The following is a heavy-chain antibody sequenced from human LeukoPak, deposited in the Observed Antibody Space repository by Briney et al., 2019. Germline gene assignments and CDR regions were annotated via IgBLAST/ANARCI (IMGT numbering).Heavy chain of an antibody. Sequence: GGSLRLSRAASGFTFSNAWMNWVRQAPGKGLEWVGRIKSKTDGGTTDYAAPVKGRFTISRDDSKNTLYLQMNSLKTEDTAVYYCTTDSTLAYCGGDCYPAIDYWGQGTLVTVSS. D-gene: IGHD2-21*02. J-gene: IGHJ4*02. CDR1: GFTFSNAW. CDR3: TTDSTLAYCGGDCYPAIDY. V-gene: IGHV3-15*07. CDR2: IKSKTDGGTT.